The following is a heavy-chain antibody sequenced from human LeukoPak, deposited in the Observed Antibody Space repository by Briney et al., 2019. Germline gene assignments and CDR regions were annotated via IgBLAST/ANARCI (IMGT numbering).Heavy chain of an antibody. Sequence: VASVKVSXKDSGGTFSSYAISWVRQAPGQGLEWMGGIIPIFGTANYAQKFQGRVTITTDESTSTAYMELSSLRSEDTAIYYCARVPNGYSYGPPFDYWGQGTLVTVSS. J-gene: IGHJ4*02. CDR2: IIPIFGTA. CDR1: GGTFSSYA. D-gene: IGHD5-18*01. V-gene: IGHV1-69*05. CDR3: ARVPNGYSYGPPFDY.